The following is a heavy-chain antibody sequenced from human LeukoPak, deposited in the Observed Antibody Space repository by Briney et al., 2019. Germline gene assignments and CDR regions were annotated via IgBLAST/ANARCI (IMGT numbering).Heavy chain of an antibody. CDR3: ARDHTVDGLVFDY. J-gene: IGHJ4*02. V-gene: IGHV3-7*01. D-gene: IGHD6-19*01. Sequence: GGSLRLSSAASGFTFSDFWMNWVRQAPGKGLEWVASIKQDGSEKYYVDSVKGRFSISRDNAKNSLHLQMNSLRAEDTAVYYCARDHTVDGLVFDYWGQGILVTVSS. CDR2: IKQDGSEK. CDR1: GFTFSDFW.